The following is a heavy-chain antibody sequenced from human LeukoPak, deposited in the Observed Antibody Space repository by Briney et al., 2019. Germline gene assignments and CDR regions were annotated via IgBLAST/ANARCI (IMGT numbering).Heavy chain of an antibody. Sequence: SETLSLTCTVSGDSISSSSYYWGWIRQPPGEGLEWIGNIYYSGSTYYNPSLKSRVTISIDTSKNQFSLRLSSVTAADTAVYFCARHGTYSSGWVDYWGQGTLVTVSS. CDR3: ARHGTYSSGWVDY. D-gene: IGHD6-19*01. CDR1: GDSISSSSYY. V-gene: IGHV4-39*01. CDR2: IYYSGST. J-gene: IGHJ4*02.